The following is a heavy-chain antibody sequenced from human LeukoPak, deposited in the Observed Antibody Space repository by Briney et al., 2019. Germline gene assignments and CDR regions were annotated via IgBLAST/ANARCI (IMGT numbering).Heavy chain of an antibody. CDR2: INTNTGNP. D-gene: IGHD3-3*01. J-gene: IGHJ6*02. CDR1: GGTFSSYA. CDR3: ASSITIFGVAVYYYYGMDV. Sequence: ASVKVSCKASGGTFSSYAISWVRQAPGQGLEWMGWINTNTGNPTYAQGFTGRFVFSLDTSVSTAYLQISSLKAEDTAVYYCASSITIFGVAVYYYYGMDVWGQGTTVTVSS. V-gene: IGHV7-4-1*02.